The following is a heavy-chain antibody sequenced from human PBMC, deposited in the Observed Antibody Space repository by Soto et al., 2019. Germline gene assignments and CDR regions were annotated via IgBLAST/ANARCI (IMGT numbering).Heavy chain of an antibody. Sequence: EVQLVESGGGLVQPGGSLRLSCAASGFTFSSYSMNWVRQAPGKGLEWVSYISSSSSTIYYAESVKGRFTISRDNARNSPDWHMNSLRAVDAAVYDCARGADFVAWFDPWGQGTLVTVSS. CDR3: ARGADFVAWFDP. J-gene: IGHJ5*02. V-gene: IGHV3-48*01. CDR2: ISSSSSTI. CDR1: GFTFSSYS. D-gene: IGHD3-3*01.